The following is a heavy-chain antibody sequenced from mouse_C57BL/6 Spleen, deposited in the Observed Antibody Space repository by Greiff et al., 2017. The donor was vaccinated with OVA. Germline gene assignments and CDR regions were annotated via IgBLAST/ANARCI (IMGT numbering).Heavy chain of an antibody. Sequence: EVQLQESGPVLVKPGASVKMSCKASGYTFTDYYMNWVKQSHGKSLEWIGVINPYNGGTSYNQKFKGKATLTVDKSSSTAYMELNSLTSEDSAVYYCARYYDYAMDYWGQGTSVTVSS. J-gene: IGHJ4*01. D-gene: IGHD1-1*01. CDR2: INPYNGGT. V-gene: IGHV1-19*01. CDR1: GYTFTDYY. CDR3: ARYYDYAMDY.